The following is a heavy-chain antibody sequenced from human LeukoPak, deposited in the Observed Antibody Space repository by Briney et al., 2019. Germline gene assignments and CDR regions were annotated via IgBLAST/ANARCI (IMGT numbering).Heavy chain of an antibody. CDR1: GFTLSPYC. CDR3: ARGRKAGVDNYYYMDV. J-gene: IGHJ6*03. CDR2: INSDGSTT. Sequence: GGSLRLSCAASGFTLSPYCMHWVRQAPGKGLLWVSRINSDGSTTDYADSVQGRFTISRDNAKNTLYLQMNSLRAEDTAVYYCARGRKAGVDNYYYMDVWGKGTTVTVSS. V-gene: IGHV3-74*01. D-gene: IGHD3-10*01.